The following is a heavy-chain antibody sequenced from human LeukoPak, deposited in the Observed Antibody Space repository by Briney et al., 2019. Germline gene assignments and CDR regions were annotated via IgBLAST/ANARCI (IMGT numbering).Heavy chain of an antibody. CDR2: IYSGGST. CDR1: GFTVSSNY. D-gene: IGHD4-11*01. CDR3: ARDLTTVTYYYYGMDV. Sequence: PGGSLRLSCAASGFTVSSNYMSWVRQAPGKGLEWVSVIYSGGSTYYADSVKGRFTISRDNSKNTLYLQMNSLTDDDTAVYYGARDLTTVTYYYYGMDVWGQGATVTVSS. J-gene: IGHJ6*02. V-gene: IGHV3-66*01.